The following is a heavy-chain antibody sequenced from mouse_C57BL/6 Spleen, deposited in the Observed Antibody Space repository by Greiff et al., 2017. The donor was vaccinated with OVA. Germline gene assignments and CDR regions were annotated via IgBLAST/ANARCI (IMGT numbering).Heavy chain of an antibody. CDR3: ATNYGRDYFDY. J-gene: IGHJ2*01. V-gene: IGHV14-2*01. Sequence: VQLQQSGAELVKPGASVKLSCTASGFNIKDYYMHWVKQRTEQGLEWIGRIDPEDGETKYAPNFQGKATITADTSSNTAYLQLSSLTSEDTAVYYCATNYGRDYFDYWGQGTTLTVSS. CDR2: IDPEDGET. CDR1: GFNIKDYY. D-gene: IGHD1-1*01.